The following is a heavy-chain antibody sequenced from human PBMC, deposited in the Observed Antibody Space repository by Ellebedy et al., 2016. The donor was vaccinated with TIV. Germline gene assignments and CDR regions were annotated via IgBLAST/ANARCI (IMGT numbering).Heavy chain of an antibody. CDR1: GFTFSSYS. V-gene: IGHV3-48*02. Sequence: GGSLRLXXAASGFTFSSYSMNWVRQAPGKGLEWVSYISSSSSTIYYADSVKGRFTISRDNAKNPLYLQMNSLRDEDTAVYYCARGGYCSSTSCYPFFDYWGQGTLVTVSS. CDR3: ARGGYCSSTSCYPFFDY. D-gene: IGHD2-2*01. CDR2: ISSSSSTI. J-gene: IGHJ4*02.